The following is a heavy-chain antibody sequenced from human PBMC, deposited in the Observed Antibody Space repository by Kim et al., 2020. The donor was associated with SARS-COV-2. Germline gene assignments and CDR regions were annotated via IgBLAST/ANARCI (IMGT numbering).Heavy chain of an antibody. D-gene: IGHD6-13*01. V-gene: IGHV3-33*01. CDR3: ARGKGSSWYEDWLDP. CDR1: GFTFSSYD. Sequence: GGSLRRSCAASGFTFSSYDMHWVRQAPGKGLEWVAVIWYDGSSRYYADSVKGRFTISRDNSKNTLYLQMNSLRGEDTAVYYCARGKGSSWYEDWLDPWG. CDR2: IWYDGSSR. J-gene: IGHJ5*02.